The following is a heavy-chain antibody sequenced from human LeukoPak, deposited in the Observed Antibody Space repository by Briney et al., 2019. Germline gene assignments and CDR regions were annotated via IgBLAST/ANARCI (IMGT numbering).Heavy chain of an antibody. CDR2: IRSKAYGGTT. CDR3: TRMNYYYGMDV. Sequence: PGRSLRLSCTASGFTFGDYAMSWVRQAPGKGLEWVGFIRSKAYGGTTEYAASVEGRFTISRDDSKSIAYLQMNSLKTEDTAVYYCTRMNYYYGMDVWGQGTTVTVSS. CDR1: GFTFGDYA. V-gene: IGHV3-49*04. J-gene: IGHJ6*02.